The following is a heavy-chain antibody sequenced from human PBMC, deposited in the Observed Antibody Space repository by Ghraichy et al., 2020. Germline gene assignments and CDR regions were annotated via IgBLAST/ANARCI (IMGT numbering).Heavy chain of an antibody. Sequence: SETLSLTCTVSGGSISSYYWSWIRQPPGKGLEWIGYIYYSGSTNYNPSLKSRVTISVDTSKNQFSLKLSSVTAADTAVYYCARDHSSSWYTGGDYFGYYYYGMDVWGQGTTVTVSS. J-gene: IGHJ6*02. CDR3: ARDHSSSWYTGGDYFGYYYYGMDV. CDR1: GGSISSYY. D-gene: IGHD6-13*01. CDR2: IYYSGST. V-gene: IGHV4-59*01.